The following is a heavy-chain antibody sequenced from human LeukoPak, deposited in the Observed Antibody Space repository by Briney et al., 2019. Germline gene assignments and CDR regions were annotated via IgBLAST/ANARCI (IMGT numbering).Heavy chain of an antibody. CDR2: MNPNSGNT. CDR3: ARRRIVVGWFDP. Sequence: ASVKVSCTAPGYTFTSYDINWVRQATGQGLEWMGWMNPNSGNTGYAQKFQGRVTMTRNTSISTAYMELSSLRSEDTAVYYCARRRIVVGWFDPWGQGTLVTVSS. J-gene: IGHJ5*02. V-gene: IGHV1-8*01. D-gene: IGHD3-22*01. CDR1: GYTFTSYD.